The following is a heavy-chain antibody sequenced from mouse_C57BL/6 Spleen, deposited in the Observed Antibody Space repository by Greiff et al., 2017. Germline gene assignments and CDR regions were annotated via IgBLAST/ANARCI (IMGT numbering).Heavy chain of an antibody. CDR2: IHPNSGST. J-gene: IGHJ1*03. CDR3: ARHGYDGYFDV. Sequence: VQLQQPGAELVKPGASVKLSCKASGYTFTSYWMHWVKQRPGQGLEWIGMIHPNSGSTNYNEKFKSKATLTVDKSSSTAYMQLSSLTSEDSAVXYCARHGYDGYFDVWGTGTTVTVSS. D-gene: IGHD2-2*01. V-gene: IGHV1-64*01. CDR1: GYTFTSYW.